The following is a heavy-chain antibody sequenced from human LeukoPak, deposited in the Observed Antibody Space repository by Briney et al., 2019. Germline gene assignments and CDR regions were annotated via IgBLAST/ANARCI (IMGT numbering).Heavy chain of an antibody. CDR2: IYHSGRT. CDR1: DYSINSGHC. V-gene: IGHV4-38-2*01. D-gene: IGHD2-2*01. J-gene: IGHJ4*02. Sequence: SETLSLTCAVSDYSINSGHCWGWIRQPPGKGLEWIGSIYHSGRTYYNPSLKSRVTTSVDTSKNQFSLKLTSVTAADTADYYCARHASPDIVIVPAATFDFWGQGTLVTVSS. CDR3: ARHASPDIVIVPAATFDF.